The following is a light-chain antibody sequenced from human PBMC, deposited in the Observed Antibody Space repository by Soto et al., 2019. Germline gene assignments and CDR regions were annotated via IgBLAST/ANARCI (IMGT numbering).Light chain of an antibody. CDR3: RQYNNWPT. CDR2: GAS. Sequence: ETVMTQSPGTLSVSPGERATLSCRARQSVNSALAWYQAKVGQPPKLLIYGASTRATGIPARFSGSGSGTEFPLTISSLQSEDSGIYYWRQYNNWPTLGQGTKVEV. CDR1: QSVNSA. J-gene: IGKJ1*01. V-gene: IGKV3-15*01.